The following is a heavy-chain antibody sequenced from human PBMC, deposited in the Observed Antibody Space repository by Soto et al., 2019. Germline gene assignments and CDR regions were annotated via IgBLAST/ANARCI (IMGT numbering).Heavy chain of an antibody. Sequence: QVQLQESGPGLVRPSGTLSLTCAVSGGSISSGNWWSWVRQPPGKGLEWIGEIYHIGSTNYHPSLKSRVTISVDRSKTRFSLKLSSVTAADTAVYYCARDHKIIVRGVVYHYGMDVWGQGTTVTVSS. CDR1: GGSISSGNW. J-gene: IGHJ6*02. CDR3: ARDHKIIVRGVVYHYGMDV. V-gene: IGHV4-4*02. CDR2: IYHIGST. D-gene: IGHD3-10*01.